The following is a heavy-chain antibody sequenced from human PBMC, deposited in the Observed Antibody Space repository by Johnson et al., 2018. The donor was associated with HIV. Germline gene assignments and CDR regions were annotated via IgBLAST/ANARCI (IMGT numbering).Heavy chain of an antibody. J-gene: IGHJ3*02. CDR1: GFTFDDYA. V-gene: IGHV3-20*04. Sequence: EVQLVESGGGVVRPGGSLRLSCAASGFTFDDYAMHWVRQAPGKGLEWVSGINWNGGRTGYADSVKGRFTISRDNAKKSLYLKMNSLRAEDQALYYCARDSTPWGGDFVGYAFDIWGRGTMVTVSS. CDR3: ARDSTPWGGDFVGYAFDI. D-gene: IGHD4-17*01. CDR2: INWNGGRT.